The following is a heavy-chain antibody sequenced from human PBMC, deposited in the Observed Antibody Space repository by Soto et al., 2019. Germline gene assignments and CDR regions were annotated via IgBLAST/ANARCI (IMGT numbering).Heavy chain of an antibody. CDR2: IYYSGST. CDR3: ARMRITIFGVVIPNWFDP. D-gene: IGHD3-3*01. Sequence: SETLSLTCTVSGGSISSYYWSWIRQPPGKGLEWIGYIYYSGSTNYNPSLKSRVTISVDTSKNQFSLKLSSVTAADTAVYYCARMRITIFGVVIPNWFDPWGQGTLVTVSS. CDR1: GGSISSYY. J-gene: IGHJ5*02. V-gene: IGHV4-59*01.